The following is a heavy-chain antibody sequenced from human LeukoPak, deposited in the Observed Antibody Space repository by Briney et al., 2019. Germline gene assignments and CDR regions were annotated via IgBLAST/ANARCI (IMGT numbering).Heavy chain of an antibody. D-gene: IGHD4-23*01. CDR3: ARGLKTTVVTPFAY. V-gene: IGHV5-51*01. J-gene: IGHJ4*02. CDR1: GHTFTNYW. Sequence: GESPKISCKASGHTFTNYWIGWVRQMPGKGLEWMGIIQPRDSDARYSPSFRGQVTFSADKSASTADLQWSSLKASDTAIYYCARGLKTTVVTPFAYWGQGTLVTVSS. CDR2: IQPRDSDA.